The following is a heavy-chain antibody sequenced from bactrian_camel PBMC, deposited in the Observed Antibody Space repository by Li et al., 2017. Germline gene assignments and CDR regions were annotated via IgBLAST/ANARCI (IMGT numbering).Heavy chain of an antibody. CDR1: GFVFSNHW. J-gene: IGHJ4*01. V-gene: IGHV3S19*01. Sequence: DVQLVESGGGLVRPGGSLTLSCRITGFVFSNHWMHWVRQGPGKGLEWVSSVNRGGDISYYADSVKGRFTISRDSAVNTVYLQMNSLKSEDTGVYYCVREPDSGGPLGQGTQVTVS. D-gene: IGHD3*01. CDR2: VNRGGDIS.